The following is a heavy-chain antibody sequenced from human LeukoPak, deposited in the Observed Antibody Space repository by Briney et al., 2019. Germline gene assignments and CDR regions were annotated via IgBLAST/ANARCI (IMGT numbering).Heavy chain of an antibody. J-gene: IGHJ6*03. D-gene: IGHD3-10*01. CDR3: GRVQGSGYYGSGSYYYYMDV. V-gene: IGHV3-74*01. CDR2: INSDGSST. Sequence: PGGSLRLSCAASGFTFSSYWMHWVRQAPGKGLVWVSRINSDGSSTSYADSVKGRFTISRDNAKNTLYLQMNSLRAEDTAVYYCGRVQGSGYYGSGSYYYYMDVWGKGTTVTISS. CDR1: GFTFSSYW.